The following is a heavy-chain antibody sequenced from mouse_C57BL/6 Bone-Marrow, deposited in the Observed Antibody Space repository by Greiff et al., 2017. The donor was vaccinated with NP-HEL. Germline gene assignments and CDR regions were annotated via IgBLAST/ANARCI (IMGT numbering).Heavy chain of an antibody. CDR2: IHPNSGST. CDR1: GYTFTSYW. V-gene: IGHV1-64*01. D-gene: IGHD3-2*02. CDR3: ARSGGTAQANDY. Sequence: QVQLQQPGAELVKPGASVKLSCKASGYTFTSYWMHWVKQRPGQGLEWIGMIHPNSGSTNYNEKFKSKATLTVDKSSSTAYMQLSSLTSEDSAVYYCARSGGTAQANDYWGQGTTLTVSS. J-gene: IGHJ2*01.